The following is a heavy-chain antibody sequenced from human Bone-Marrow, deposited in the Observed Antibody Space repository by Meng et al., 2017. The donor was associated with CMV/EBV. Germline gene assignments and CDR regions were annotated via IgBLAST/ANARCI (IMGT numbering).Heavy chain of an antibody. J-gene: IGHJ5*02. V-gene: IGHV4-4*02. CDR1: GGSISSSNW. Sequence: SETLSLTCAVSGGSISSSNWWSWVRRPPGKGLEWIGEINHSGSTNYNPSLKSRVTISVDTSKNQFSLKLSSVTAADTAVYYCARGTVNIPVVVPAAGIYWFDPWGQGTLVTVSS. CDR2: INHSGST. CDR3: ARGTVNIPVVVPAAGIYWFDP. D-gene: IGHD2-2*01.